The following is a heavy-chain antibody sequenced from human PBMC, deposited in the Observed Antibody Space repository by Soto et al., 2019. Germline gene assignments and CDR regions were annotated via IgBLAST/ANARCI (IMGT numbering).Heavy chain of an antibody. J-gene: IGHJ4*02. CDR2: IYHRGST. CDR3: TRVAAAGASAAAGASDF. D-gene: IGHD6-13*01. CDR1: GDSITGSNW. V-gene: IGHV4-4*02. Sequence: SETLSLTCTVSGDSITGSNWWSWVRQAPGKGLEWIGEIYHRGSTNYNPSLKSRLTISVDKSKNQFSLKLTSVTAADTAVYYCTRVAAAGASAAAGASDFWGQGXLVTVSS.